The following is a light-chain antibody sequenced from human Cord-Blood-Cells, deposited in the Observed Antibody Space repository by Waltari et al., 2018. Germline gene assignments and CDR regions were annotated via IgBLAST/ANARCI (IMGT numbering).Light chain of an antibody. CDR3: SSYTSSSTVVV. J-gene: IGLJ2*01. CDR1: SSDVGGYHY. V-gene: IGLV2-14*01. CDR2: EVL. Sequence: QSALTRPASAAGSPGQSITISCTGTSSDVGGYHYVSWDQQHPGKAPKLTSYEVLKPPSGVSTRLSGSRSGNPASRTISRLTAGDAAYYYCSSYTSSSTVVVVGGGTKLTVL.